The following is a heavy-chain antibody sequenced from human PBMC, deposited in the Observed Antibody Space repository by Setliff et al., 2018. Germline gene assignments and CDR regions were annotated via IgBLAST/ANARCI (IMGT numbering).Heavy chain of an antibody. CDR3: TTSRAPRVVLAADFDL. CDR2: ISPYSGET. V-gene: IGHV1-18*01. CDR1: GYTFAKYG. J-gene: IGHJ4*02. Sequence: GASVKVSCKAFGYTFAKYGTSWVRQAPGQGLEWMGWISPYSGETNNAQKFQDRLSVTADTSSKTIYMELRSLTSDDTAVYFCTTSRAPRVVLAADFDLWGQGTLVTVSS. D-gene: IGHD2-21*01.